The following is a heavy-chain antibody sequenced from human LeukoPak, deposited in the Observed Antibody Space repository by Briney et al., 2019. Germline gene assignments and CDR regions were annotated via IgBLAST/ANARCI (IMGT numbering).Heavy chain of an antibody. V-gene: IGHV1-2*02. Sequence: ASVKVSCRASGYTFTDYYLHWARQAPGQGLEWMGWINPNIGDTNFAQKFQGRVTMTRDTSINTAYMELNRLTTDDTAVYYCAREDLYTYPLDFWGQGTLVTVSS. CDR2: INPNIGDT. J-gene: IGHJ1*01. CDR3: AREDLYTYPLDF. CDR1: GYTFTDYY. D-gene: IGHD5-24*01.